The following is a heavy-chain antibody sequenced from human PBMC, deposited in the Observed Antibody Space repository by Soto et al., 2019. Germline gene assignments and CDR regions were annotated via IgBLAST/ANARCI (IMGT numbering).Heavy chain of an antibody. Sequence: QVQLVQSGAEVKKPGSSVKVSCKASGGTFSSYAISWVRQAPGQGLEWMGGIIPIFGTANYAQKFQGRVTITADGSTSTAYMELSSLRSEDTAVYYCARDNGSGWYPQAGTFDYWGQGTLVTVSS. CDR3: ARDNGSGWYPQAGTFDY. J-gene: IGHJ4*02. D-gene: IGHD6-19*01. V-gene: IGHV1-69*01. CDR2: IIPIFGTA. CDR1: GGTFSSYA.